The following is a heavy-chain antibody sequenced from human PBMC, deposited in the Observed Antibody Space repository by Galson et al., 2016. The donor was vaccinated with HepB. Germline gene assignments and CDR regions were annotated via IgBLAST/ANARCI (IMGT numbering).Heavy chain of an antibody. D-gene: IGHD3-22*01. CDR2: ISTTSYYI. V-gene: IGHV3-21*06. CDR3: ARDDESITLNAFDI. CDR1: GFAFAAYT. Sequence: SLRLSCAASGFAFAAYTMNWFRQVPGRGLEWVSSISTTSYYIFYTDSVRGRFTISRDNAMNSLYLQMNSLRAEDTAVYYCARDDESITLNAFDIWGQGTMVTVSS. J-gene: IGHJ3*02.